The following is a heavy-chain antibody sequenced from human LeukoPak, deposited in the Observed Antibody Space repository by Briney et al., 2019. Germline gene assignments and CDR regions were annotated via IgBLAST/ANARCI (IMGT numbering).Heavy chain of an antibody. D-gene: IGHD4-17*01. J-gene: IGHJ5*02. V-gene: IGHV1-8*01. CDR3: ARDDFETVTKFDP. CDR2: MNPNSGNT. CDR1: GYTFTSYD. Sequence: ASVRVSCKASGYTFTSYDINWVRQATGQGLEWMGWMNPNSGNTGYAQKFQGRVTMTRNTSISTAYMGLSSLRSEDTAVYYCARDDFETVTKFDPWGQGTLVTVSS.